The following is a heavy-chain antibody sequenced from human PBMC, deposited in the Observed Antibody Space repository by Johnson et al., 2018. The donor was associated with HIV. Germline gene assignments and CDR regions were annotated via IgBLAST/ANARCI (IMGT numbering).Heavy chain of an antibody. CDR2: LSSYFLHK. CDR3: ARVGVSGYDLAAFDI. V-gene: IGHV3-30-3*01. CDR1: VFPFRTSS. Sequence: VPLVSSVFCVFHPDRSLSLSFSASVFPFRTSSLPCFLHAPFPSLSFFSFLSSYFLHKYYADSLKGRFSISRDNSMNTLYLQMSSLRPEDTAVYFCARVGVSGYDLAAFDIWGQGTMVTVSA. D-gene: IGHD5-12*01. J-gene: IGHJ3*02.